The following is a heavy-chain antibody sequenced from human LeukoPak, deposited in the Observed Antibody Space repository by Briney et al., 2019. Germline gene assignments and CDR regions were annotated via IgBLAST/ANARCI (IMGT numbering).Heavy chain of an antibody. Sequence: QSGGSLRLSCAASGFTFSNYWMSWVRQAPGKGLEWVANIKQEGSEKYYVDSVEGRFTISRDNAKNSLYLQMNSLRAEDTAVYYCARVFRGTRFDYWGQGTLVTVSS. CDR1: GFTFSNYW. D-gene: IGHD2-21*01. V-gene: IGHV3-7*01. CDR2: IKQEGSEK. J-gene: IGHJ4*02. CDR3: ARVFRGTRFDY.